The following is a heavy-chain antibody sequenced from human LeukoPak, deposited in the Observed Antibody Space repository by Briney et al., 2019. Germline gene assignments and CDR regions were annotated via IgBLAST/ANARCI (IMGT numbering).Heavy chain of an antibody. CDR2: INTNSGYT. J-gene: IGHJ4*02. CDR1: GYTFTTLD. CDR3: VRVDGSPDY. Sequence: RASVKVSCKASGYTFTTLDINWVRQATGQGLEWVGWINTNSGYTGNAQKFQGRVTITRDTSISTAYMELSGLTSEDTAVYYCVRVDGSPDYWGQGTLVTVSS. D-gene: IGHD2-15*01. V-gene: IGHV1-8*03.